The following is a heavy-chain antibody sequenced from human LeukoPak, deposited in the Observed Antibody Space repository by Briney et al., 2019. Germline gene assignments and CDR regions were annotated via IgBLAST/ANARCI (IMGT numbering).Heavy chain of an antibody. J-gene: IGHJ4*02. CDR2: IIPIFGTA. CDR1: GYTFTSYG. V-gene: IGHV1-69*06. Sequence: SMKVSCKASGYTFTSYGTTWGRQAPGQGLEWMGGIIPIFGTANYAQKFQGRVTITADKSTSTAYMELSSLRSEDTAVYYCASSDRIAAAGTFDYWGQGTLVTVSS. CDR3: ASSDRIAAAGTFDY. D-gene: IGHD6-13*01.